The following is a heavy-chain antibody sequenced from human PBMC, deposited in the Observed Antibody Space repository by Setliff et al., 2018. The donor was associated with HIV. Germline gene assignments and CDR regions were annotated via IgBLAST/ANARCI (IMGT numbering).Heavy chain of an antibody. Sequence: PSETLSLTCTVSGGFIGTYYWSWIRQSPGKGLEWIGSVYYTGSTNYNPSLESRVTMSVDTSKNQFSLRLMSLTAADTAIYYSARGRVTLNGVAAGHHYMDVWGKGNTVTVSS. CDR2: VYYTGST. CDR3: ARGRVTLNGVAAGHHYMDV. J-gene: IGHJ6*03. V-gene: IGHV4-59*13. CDR1: GGFIGTYY. D-gene: IGHD3-3*01.